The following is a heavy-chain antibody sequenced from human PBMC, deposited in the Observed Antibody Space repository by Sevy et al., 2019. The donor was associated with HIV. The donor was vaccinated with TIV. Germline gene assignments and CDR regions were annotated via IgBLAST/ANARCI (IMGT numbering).Heavy chain of an antibody. J-gene: IGHJ6*02. CDR2: IYPGDSDT. CDR1: GYSFTDYW. Sequence: GESLKISCKGSGYSFTDYWIGWVRQKPGKGLEWMGIIYPGDSDTIYSPSFQGQVTISVDKSISTADLQWSSLKTSDTAIFYCARGTRGTLPSYYYYTLNIWGQGTTVTVSS. CDR3: ARGTRGTLPSYYYYTLNI. D-gene: IGHD3-16*01. V-gene: IGHV5-51*01.